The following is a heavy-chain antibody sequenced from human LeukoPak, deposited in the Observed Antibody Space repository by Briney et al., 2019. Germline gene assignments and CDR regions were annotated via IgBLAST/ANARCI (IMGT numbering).Heavy chain of an antibody. D-gene: IGHD2-15*01. CDR3: ARGPYPGYCSGGSRYVVWDY. CDR1: GFTFSSYE. J-gene: IGHJ4*02. V-gene: IGHV3-48*03. CDR2: ISSSGSTI. Sequence: GGSLRLSCAASGFTFSSYEMNWVRQAPGKGLEWVSYISSSGSTIYYADSVKGRFAISRDNAKNSLYLQMNSLRAEDTAVYYCARGPYPGYCSGGSRYVVWDYWGQGTLVTVSS.